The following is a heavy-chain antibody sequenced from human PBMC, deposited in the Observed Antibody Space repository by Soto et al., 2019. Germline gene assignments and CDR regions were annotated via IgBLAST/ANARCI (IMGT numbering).Heavy chain of an antibody. CDR2: IDTSGHT. Sequence: EVQLVESGGGLVQPGGSLRLSCAASGFTFSDYHMHWVRQAAGKGLEWVSAIDTSGHTFYLGSVRGRFTVSRDDPRSSFYLQMSNLSPEDSAVYYCARIEIIGVNFFEHWGRGVLVTVSS. CDR3: ARIEIIGVNFFEH. V-gene: IGHV3-13*01. CDR1: GFTFSDYH. J-gene: IGHJ5*02. D-gene: IGHD3-10*01.